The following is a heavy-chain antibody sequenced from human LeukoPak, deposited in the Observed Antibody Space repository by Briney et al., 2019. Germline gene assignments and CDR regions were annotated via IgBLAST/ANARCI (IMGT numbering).Heavy chain of an antibody. CDR1: GFTFSSYW. CDR3: ARVRGGDTKDFDY. CDR2: INNDGSST. V-gene: IGHV3-74*01. J-gene: IGHJ4*02. D-gene: IGHD2-8*01. Sequence: GGSLRLSCAASGFTFSSYWMSWVRQVPGKGLVWVAHINNDGSSTSYADSVKGRFTISRDNAKNTLYLQMNSLRDEDTAVYYCARVRGGDTKDFDYWGQGTLVTVSS.